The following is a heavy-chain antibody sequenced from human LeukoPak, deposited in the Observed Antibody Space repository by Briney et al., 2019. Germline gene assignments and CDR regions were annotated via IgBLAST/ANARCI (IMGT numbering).Heavy chain of an antibody. CDR3: AKDTPPLGDIVVVPAATDY. V-gene: IGHV3-30*02. Sequence: PGGSLRLSCAASGFTFSSYGMHWVRQAPGKGLEWVAFIRYDGSNKYYADSAKGRFTISRDNSKNTLYLQMNSLRAEDTAVYYCAKDTPPLGDIVVVPAATDYWGQGTLVTVSS. CDR2: IRYDGSNK. CDR1: GFTFSSYG. J-gene: IGHJ4*02. D-gene: IGHD2-2*01.